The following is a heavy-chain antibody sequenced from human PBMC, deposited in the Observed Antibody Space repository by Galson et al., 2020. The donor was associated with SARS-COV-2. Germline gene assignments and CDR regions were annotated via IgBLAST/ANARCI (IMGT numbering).Heavy chain of an antibody. V-gene: IGHV3-74*01. CDR3: TATRAY. CDR1: GFTFSNYW. D-gene: IGHD1-26*01. J-gene: IGHJ4*02. CDR2: INSEGNIT. Sequence: GGSLRLSCTASGFTFSNYWMHWVRQAPGKGLVWVSRINSEGNITSYADSVKGRFTISRDNAKNRLYLQMNNLRAEDMAVYYCTATRAYWGQGTLVTVSS.